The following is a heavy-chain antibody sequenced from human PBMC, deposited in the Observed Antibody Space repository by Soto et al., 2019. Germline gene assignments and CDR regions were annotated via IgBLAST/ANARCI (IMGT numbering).Heavy chain of an antibody. V-gene: IGHV4-31*03. J-gene: IGHJ4*02. CDR3: ARSIVVVVAAISNYFDY. CDR2: IYYSGST. CDR1: GGSISSGGYY. D-gene: IGHD2-15*01. Sequence: PSETLSLTCXVSGGSISSGGYYWSWIRQHPGKGLEWIGYIYYSGSTYYNPSLKSRVTISVDTSKNQFSLKLSSVTAADTAVYYCARSIVVVVAAISNYFDYWGQGTLVTVSS.